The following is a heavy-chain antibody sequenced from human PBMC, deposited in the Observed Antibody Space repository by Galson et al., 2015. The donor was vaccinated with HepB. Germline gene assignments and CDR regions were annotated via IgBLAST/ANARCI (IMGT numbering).Heavy chain of an antibody. D-gene: IGHD6-13*01. Sequence: SLRLSCAASGFTFSGSAIHWVRQASWKGPEWIRHIRSKATNYAALYVPSLKGRFTLSRDDSKNMACLHMRSLKTDDTAVYYCVRSGDFSGYSSKWGQGTLVTVSS. V-gene: IGHV3-73*01. CDR3: VRSGDFSGYSSK. CDR2: IRSKATNYAA. CDR1: GFTFSGSA. J-gene: IGHJ4*02.